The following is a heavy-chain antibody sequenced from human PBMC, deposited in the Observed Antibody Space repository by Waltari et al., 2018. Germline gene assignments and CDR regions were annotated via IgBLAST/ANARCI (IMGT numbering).Heavy chain of an antibody. CDR2: IYYSGST. J-gene: IGHJ6*02. CDR3: ANIAAAGVPSYYYGMDV. V-gene: IGHV4-39*07. Sequence: QLQLQESGPGLVKHSETLSLTCTVSGGSISSSSYDWGWIRQPPGKGLEWLGSIYYSGSTYYNPSLKSRVTRSVDTPKNQFSLTLSSVTAADTAVYYCANIAAAGVPSYYYGMDVWGQGTTVTVSS. D-gene: IGHD6-13*01. CDR1: GGSISSSSYD.